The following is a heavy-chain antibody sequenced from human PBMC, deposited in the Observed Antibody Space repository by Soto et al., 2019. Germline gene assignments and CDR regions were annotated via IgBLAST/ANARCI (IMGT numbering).Heavy chain of an antibody. CDR1: GYTFTSYA. CDR2: INAGNGNT. V-gene: IGHV1-3*01. D-gene: IGHD3-22*01. CDR3: AAPITMIVVVIHAEYFQH. Sequence: GASVKVSCKASGYTFTSYAMHWVRQAPGQRLEWMGWINAGNGNTKYSQKFQGRVTITRDTSASTAYMELSSLRSEDTAVYYCAAPITMIVVVIHAEYFQHRAQRTPVTVSS. J-gene: IGHJ1*01.